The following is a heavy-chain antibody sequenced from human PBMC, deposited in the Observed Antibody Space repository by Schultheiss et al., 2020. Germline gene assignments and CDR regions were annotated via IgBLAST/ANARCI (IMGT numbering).Heavy chain of an antibody. D-gene: IGHD1-26*01. CDR3: ARDRVGGSYYEFDY. V-gene: IGHV3-30*04. J-gene: IGHJ4*02. CDR1: GFTFSSYA. Sequence: GGSLRLSCAASGFTFSSYAMHWVRQAPGKGLEWVAVIWYDGSNKYYADSVKGRFTISRDNAKNTLYLQMNSLRAEDTAVYYCARDRVGGSYYEFDYWGQGTLVTVSS. CDR2: IWYDGSNK.